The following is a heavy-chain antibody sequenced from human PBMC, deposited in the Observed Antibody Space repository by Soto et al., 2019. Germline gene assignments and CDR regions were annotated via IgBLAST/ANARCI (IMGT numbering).Heavy chain of an antibody. CDR2: ISSSSSTI. V-gene: IGHV3-48*02. D-gene: IGHD5-18*01. CDR3: ARDRFRETAMVRDYGMDV. Sequence: GGSLRLSCAASGFTFSSYSMNWVRQAPGKGLEWVSYISSSSSTIYYADSVKGRFTISRDNAKNSLYLQMNSLRDEDTAVYYCARDRFRETAMVRDYGMDVWGQGTTVTVSS. J-gene: IGHJ6*02. CDR1: GFTFSSYS.